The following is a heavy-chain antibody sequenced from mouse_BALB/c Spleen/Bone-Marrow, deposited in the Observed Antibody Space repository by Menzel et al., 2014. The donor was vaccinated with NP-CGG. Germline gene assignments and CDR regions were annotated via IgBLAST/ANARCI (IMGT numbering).Heavy chain of an antibody. D-gene: IGHD1-1*01. V-gene: IGHV4-1*02. CDR1: GFDFSGYW. Sequence: EVKLMESGGGLVQPGGSLKLSCAASGFDFSGYWMSWVRQAPGKGLKWIGEINPDSSTINYTPSLKDKFIISRDNAKNTLYLQMSKVRSEDTALYYCARLNYYGSLFVWGAGTTVTVSS. CDR2: INPDSSTI. CDR3: ARLNYYGSLFV. J-gene: IGHJ1*01.